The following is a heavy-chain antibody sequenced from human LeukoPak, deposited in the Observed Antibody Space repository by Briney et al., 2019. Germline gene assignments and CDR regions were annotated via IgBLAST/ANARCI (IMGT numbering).Heavy chain of an antibody. CDR1: GYSFTSYW. Sequence: GGSLKISCKGSGYSFTSYWIGWVRPMPGKGLEWMGIIYPGDYDTRYSPSFQGQVTISADKSIRTAYLQWSSLKASDTAMYYCASEGGSSGPYYYGMDVWGQGTTVTVSS. V-gene: IGHV5-51*01. J-gene: IGHJ6*02. CDR2: IYPGDYDT. D-gene: IGHD6-25*01. CDR3: ASEGGSSGPYYYGMDV.